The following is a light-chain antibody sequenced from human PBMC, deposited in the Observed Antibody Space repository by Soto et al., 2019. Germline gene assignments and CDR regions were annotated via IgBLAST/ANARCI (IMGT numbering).Light chain of an antibody. CDR1: QSVSSSH. Sequence: EIVLTQSPGTLSLSPGERATISCRASQSVSSSHLAWYQQKPGQAPRLLIYGASSRATGIPDRFSGSGSGTDFTLTISRLEPEDFAVYYCQQYGSSRAFGQGTKV. CDR3: QQYGSSRA. J-gene: IGKJ1*01. CDR2: GAS. V-gene: IGKV3-20*01.